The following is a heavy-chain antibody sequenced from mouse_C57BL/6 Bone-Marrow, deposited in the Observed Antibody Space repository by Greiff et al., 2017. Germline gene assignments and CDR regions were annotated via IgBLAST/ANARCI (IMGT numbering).Heavy chain of an antibody. CDR1: GFTFSSYA. Sequence: DVKLVESGGGLVKPGGSLKLSCAASGFTFSSYAMSWVRQTPEKRLEWVATISDGGSYTYYPDNVKGRFTISRDNAKNNLYLQMSHLKSEDTAMYYCAREDWDEGYFDVWGTGTTVTVSS. J-gene: IGHJ1*03. D-gene: IGHD4-1*01. CDR3: AREDWDEGYFDV. CDR2: ISDGGSYT. V-gene: IGHV5-4*01.